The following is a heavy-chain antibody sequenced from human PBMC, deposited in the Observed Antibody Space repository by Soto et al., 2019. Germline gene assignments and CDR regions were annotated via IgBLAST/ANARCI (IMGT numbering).Heavy chain of an antibody. Sequence: QLQLQESGPGLVKPSETLSLTCAVSGGSISNSNYYWGWIRQPPGKGLEWIGSIYYSGSTYYNPPLKSRVTISVDTSKNQFSLKLSSVTAADTAVYYCARHDRSNRPGTMGVFDLWGQGTTVTVSS. J-gene: IGHJ3*01. CDR1: GGSISNSNYY. CDR2: IYYSGST. V-gene: IGHV4-39*01. D-gene: IGHD6-13*01. CDR3: ARHDRSNRPGTMGVFDL.